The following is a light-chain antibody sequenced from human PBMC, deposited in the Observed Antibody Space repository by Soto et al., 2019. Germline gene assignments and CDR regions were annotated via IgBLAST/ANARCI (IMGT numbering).Light chain of an antibody. J-gene: IGKJ4*01. Sequence: EIVMTQSPATLSVSPGERVTLSCRASQSVSSNLAWYQQKPGQAPRLLIYGASTRATGIPARFSGSGSGTDFTLTISSLQSEDFAVYYCQQHSNWPLTFGGGTKVEIK. CDR3: QQHSNWPLT. CDR2: GAS. CDR1: QSVSSN. V-gene: IGKV3-15*01.